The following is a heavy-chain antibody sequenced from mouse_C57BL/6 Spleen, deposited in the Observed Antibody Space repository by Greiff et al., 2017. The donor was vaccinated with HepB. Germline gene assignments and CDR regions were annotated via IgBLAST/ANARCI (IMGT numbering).Heavy chain of an antibody. J-gene: IGHJ2*01. CDR2: ISSGSSTI. CDR3: ARDHYYGSNYFDY. D-gene: IGHD1-1*01. CDR1: GFTFSDYG. Sequence: DVKLVESGGGLVKPGGSLKLSCAASGFTFSDYGMHWVRQAPEKGLEWVAYISSGSSTIYYADTVKGRFTISRDNAKNTLFLQMTSLRSEDTAMYYCARDHYYGSNYFDYWGQGTTLTVSS. V-gene: IGHV5-17*01.